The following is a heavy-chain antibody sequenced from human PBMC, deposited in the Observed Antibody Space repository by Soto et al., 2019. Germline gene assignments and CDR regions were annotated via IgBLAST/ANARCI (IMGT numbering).Heavy chain of an antibody. CDR3: ARERAAAGFDY. CDR2: MNPNSGNT. D-gene: IGHD6-13*01. Sequence: QVQLVQSGAEVKKPGASVKVSCKASGYTFTSYDINCVRQATGQGLEWMGWMNPNSGNTGYAQEFQGRVTMTRNTSISTAYMDLSSLRSDDTAVYYCARERAAAGFDYWGQGTLVTVSS. V-gene: IGHV1-8*01. CDR1: GYTFTSYD. J-gene: IGHJ4*02.